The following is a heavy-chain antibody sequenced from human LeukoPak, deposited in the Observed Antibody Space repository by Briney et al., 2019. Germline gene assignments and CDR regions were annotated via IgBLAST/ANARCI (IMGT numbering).Heavy chain of an antibody. V-gene: IGHV3-66*01. J-gene: IGHJ6*02. D-gene: IGHD1-26*01. CDR2: IYSGGRT. Sequence: PGGSLRLSCAASGFTVSSNYMSLVRQAPGKGLEWVSVIYSGGRTDYADSVKGRFTISRDNSKNTLYFQMSSLRAEDTAVYYCARVSEAYYYYGMDVWGQGTTVTVSS. CDR1: GFTVSSNY. CDR3: ARVSEAYYYYGMDV.